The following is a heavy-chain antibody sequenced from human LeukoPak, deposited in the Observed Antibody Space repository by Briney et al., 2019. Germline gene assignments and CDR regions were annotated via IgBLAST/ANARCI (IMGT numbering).Heavy chain of an antibody. J-gene: IGHJ3*02. CDR1: GGSMNTISYY. Sequence: SETLSLTCTVSGGSMNTISYYWVWIRQAPGKGLEWIGSVYSRGSIYSNPSLRSRVTISLDTSKNQFSLNLSSVTVADTAVYYCARDRLSLGAFDIWGPGTTVIVSS. CDR2: VYSRGSI. D-gene: IGHD3-16*01. CDR3: ARDRLSLGAFDI. V-gene: IGHV4-39*07.